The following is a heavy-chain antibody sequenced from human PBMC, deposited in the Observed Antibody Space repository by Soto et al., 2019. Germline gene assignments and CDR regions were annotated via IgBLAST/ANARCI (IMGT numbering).Heavy chain of an antibody. CDR2: ITGGGTNA. D-gene: IGHD3-10*01. V-gene: IGHV3-23*01. J-gene: IGHJ4*02. CDR3: AKEAARPGPCDY. CDR1: GFTFSSYP. Sequence: GGSLRLSCEASGFTFSSYPMSWVRQAPGKGLEWVSGITGGGTNAYYADSVKGRITISRDNSKNTLYLQLNSLRAEDTAVYYCAKEAARPGPCDYWGQGTLVTVSS.